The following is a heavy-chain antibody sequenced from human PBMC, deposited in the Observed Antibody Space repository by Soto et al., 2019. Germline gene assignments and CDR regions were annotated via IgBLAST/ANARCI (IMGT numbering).Heavy chain of an antibody. J-gene: IGHJ2*01. D-gene: IGHD2-15*01. Sequence: QVQLQESGPGLVKPSETLSLTCTVSGGSISTYYWSWIRQPPGKGLEWIGYIYDSGSTDYNPSLKGRVTISVDTSKNQFSLKLSSVTAADTAVYYCARHGGRYCSGGTCYIYWHFDLWGRGTLVTVSS. CDR2: IYDSGST. V-gene: IGHV4-59*08. CDR3: ARHGGRYCSGGTCYIYWHFDL. CDR1: GGSISTYY.